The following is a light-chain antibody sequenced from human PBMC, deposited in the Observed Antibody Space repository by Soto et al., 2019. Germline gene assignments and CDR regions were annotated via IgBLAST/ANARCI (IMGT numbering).Light chain of an antibody. J-gene: IGKJ1*01. Sequence: DIQMTQSPSSVSAPVGDRVTITCRATEVISQWLAWYQQKPGKTPRLLIYAASTLQNGVPSRFSGSGFGTDFTLTINSLQPEDSGTYYCQQASSFPQTFGLGTRVEIK. CDR2: AAS. CDR1: EVISQW. V-gene: IGKV1-12*01. CDR3: QQASSFPQT.